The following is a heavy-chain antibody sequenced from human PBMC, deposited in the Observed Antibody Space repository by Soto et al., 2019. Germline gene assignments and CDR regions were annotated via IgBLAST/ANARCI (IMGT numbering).Heavy chain of an antibody. D-gene: IGHD3-10*01. Sequence: SVKVSCKASGGTFSSYTISWVRQAPGQGLEWMGRIIPILGIANYAQKFQGRVTITADKSTSTAYMELSSLRSEDTAVYYCAQKGDYYGLGDLNDAFDIWGQGTM. CDR2: IIPILGIA. CDR3: AQKGDYYGLGDLNDAFDI. V-gene: IGHV1-69*02. J-gene: IGHJ3*02. CDR1: GGTFSSYT.